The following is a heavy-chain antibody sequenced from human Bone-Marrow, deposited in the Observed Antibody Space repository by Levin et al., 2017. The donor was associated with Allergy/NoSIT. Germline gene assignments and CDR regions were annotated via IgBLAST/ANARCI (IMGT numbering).Heavy chain of an antibody. V-gene: IGHV4-4*07. CDR3: ARALPGTPKRSFFAKTTSIYYFDY. J-gene: IGHJ4*02. CDR2: IYTSGST. CDR1: GGSISSYF. D-gene: IGHD1-14*01. Sequence: GSLRLSCTVSGGSISSYFWSWIRQPAGKGLEWIGRIYTSGSTKYNPSLKSRVTMSVDTSKNQFSLKLSSVTAADTALYYCARALPGTPKRSFFAKTTSIYYFDYWGQGTLVTVSS.